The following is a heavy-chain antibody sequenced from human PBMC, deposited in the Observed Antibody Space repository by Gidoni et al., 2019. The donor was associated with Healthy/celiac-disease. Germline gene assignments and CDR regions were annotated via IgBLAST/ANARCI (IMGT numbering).Heavy chain of an antibody. J-gene: IGHJ6*02. CDR2: IYYSGST. D-gene: IGHD4-4*01. V-gene: IGHV4-59*01. CDR3: ARVLPATVTPGGYYYYGMDV. CDR1: GGSISSYY. Sequence: QVQLQESGPGLVKPSETLSLTCTVSGGSISSYYWSWIRQPPGKGLEWIGYIYYSGSTNYNPSLKSRVTISVDTSKNQFSLKLSSVTAADTAVYYCARVLPATVTPGGYYYYGMDVWGQGTTVTVSS.